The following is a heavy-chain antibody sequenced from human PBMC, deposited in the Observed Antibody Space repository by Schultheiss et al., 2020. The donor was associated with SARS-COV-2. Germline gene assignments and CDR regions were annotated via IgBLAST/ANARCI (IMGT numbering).Heavy chain of an antibody. CDR2: MNPNSGGT. D-gene: IGHD5-18*01. V-gene: IGHV1-8*01. J-gene: IGHJ4*02. CDR3: ARNGGYSYGYGVDY. CDR1: RYTFTSYD. Sequence: ASVKVSCQASRYTFTSYDINWVRQATGQGLEWMGWMNPNSGGTNYAQKFQGRVTMTRDTSISTAYMELSSLRSEDTAVYYCARNGGYSYGYGVDYWGQGTLVTVSS.